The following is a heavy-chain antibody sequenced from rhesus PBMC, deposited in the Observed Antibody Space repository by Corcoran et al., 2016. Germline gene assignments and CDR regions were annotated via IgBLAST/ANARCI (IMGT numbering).Heavy chain of an antibody. CDR1: GGSISRNY. CDR2: NYGSGGST. D-gene: IGHD4-29*01. CDR3: ARESLVAAIFDY. V-gene: IGHV4-160*01. J-gene: IGHJ4*01. Sequence: QVQLQESGPGRVKPSETLSLTCAVSGGSISRNYWSWLRQAPGKGLEWMGRNYGSGGSTDYIPSLKSRVTISTDTSKNQFSLKLISVTAADTAVYYCARESLVAAIFDYWGQGVLVTVSS.